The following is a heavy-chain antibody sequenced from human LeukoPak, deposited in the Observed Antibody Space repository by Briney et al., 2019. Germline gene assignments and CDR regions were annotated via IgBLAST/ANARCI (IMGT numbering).Heavy chain of an antibody. V-gene: IGHV1-18*01. CDR1: GYTFTSYG. CDR3: ARTPPYYDILTGHDY. CDR2: ISAYNGNT. J-gene: IGHJ4*02. Sequence: ASVKVSCKASGYTFTSYGISWVRQAPGQGLEWMGWISAYNGNTNYAQKLQGRVTMTTDTSTSTAYMELWSLRSDDTAVYYCARTPPYYDILTGHDYWGQGTLVTVSS. D-gene: IGHD3-9*01.